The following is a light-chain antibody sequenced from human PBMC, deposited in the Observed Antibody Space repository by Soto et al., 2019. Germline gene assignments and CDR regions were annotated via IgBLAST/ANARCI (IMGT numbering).Light chain of an antibody. CDR2: GSS. Sequence: IVMTQSPATLSVSPGDEVTLSCRASENVGTNLAWYQQKPGQAPRLLIYGSSTRATGIPATFSGSGSGTEFTLIISSLQSEESAIYYCQQYNNWRLSFGGGTKVEIK. CDR3: QQYNNWRLS. CDR1: ENVGTN. J-gene: IGKJ4*01. V-gene: IGKV3D-15*01.